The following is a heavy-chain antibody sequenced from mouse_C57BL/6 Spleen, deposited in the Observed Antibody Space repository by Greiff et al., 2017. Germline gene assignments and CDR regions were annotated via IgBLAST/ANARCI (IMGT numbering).Heavy chain of an antibody. V-gene: IGHV1-64*01. CDR1: GYTFTSYW. CDR3: AFYYDYEDYSMDY. CDR2: IHPNSGST. D-gene: IGHD2-4*01. Sequence: VQLQQPGAELVKPGASVKLSCKASGYTFTSYWMHWVKQRPGQGLEWIGMIHPNSGSTNYNEKFKSKATLTVDKSSSTAYMQLSSLTSEDSAVYYCAFYYDYEDYSMDYWGQGTSVTVSS. J-gene: IGHJ4*01.